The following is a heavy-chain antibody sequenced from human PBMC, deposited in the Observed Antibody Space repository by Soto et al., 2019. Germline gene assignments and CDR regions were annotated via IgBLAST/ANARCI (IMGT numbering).Heavy chain of an antibody. CDR3: ARDTHYYYDSSGYYSFDY. J-gene: IGHJ4*02. D-gene: IGHD3-22*01. V-gene: IGHV1-69*01. CDR2: IIPILGTA. Sequence: ASVKVSCKASGGTFSSYAISWVRQAPGQGLEWMGGIIPILGTANYAQKFQGRVTITADESTSTAYMELSSLRSEDTAVYYCARDTHYYYDSSGYYSFDYWGQGTLVTVSS. CDR1: GGTFSSYA.